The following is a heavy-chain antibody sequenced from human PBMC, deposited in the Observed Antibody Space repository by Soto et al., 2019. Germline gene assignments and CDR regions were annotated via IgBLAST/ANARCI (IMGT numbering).Heavy chain of an antibody. J-gene: IGHJ4*02. D-gene: IGHD3-22*01. CDR3: VRDLTYYDDRTGYSYAY. CDR2: ISPSSSTI. Sequence: GGSLRLSCAASGFTFSSYSMNWVRQAPGKGLEWVSYISPSSSTIYYADSVKGRFTISRDNAKNSLYLQMNSLRDEDTAVYYCVRDLTYYDDRTGYSYAYWGQGTMVTFSS. CDR1: GFTFSSYS. V-gene: IGHV3-48*02.